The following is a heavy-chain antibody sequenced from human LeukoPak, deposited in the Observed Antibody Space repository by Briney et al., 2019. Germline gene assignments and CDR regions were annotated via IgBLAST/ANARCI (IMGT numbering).Heavy chain of an antibody. CDR3: ARAVITNYYYYFYMDV. V-gene: IGHV4-34*01. CDR2: INHSGST. CDR1: GGSFSGYY. D-gene: IGHD4-11*01. Sequence: SETLSLTCAVYGGSFSGYYWSWIRQPPRKGLEGIGEINHSGSTNYNPSLKSRVTISVDTSKNQFSLKLSSVTAADTAVYYCARAVITNYYYYFYMDVWGKGTTVTVSS. J-gene: IGHJ6*03.